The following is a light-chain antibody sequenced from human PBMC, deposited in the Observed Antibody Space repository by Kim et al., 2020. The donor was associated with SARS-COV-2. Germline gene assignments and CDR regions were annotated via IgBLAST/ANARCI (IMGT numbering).Light chain of an antibody. J-gene: IGKJ5*01. CDR2: DAS. V-gene: IGKV1-33*01. CDR3: QQYDNLPIT. Sequence: ASVGDRVTITCQASQDISNYLKWYQQKPGKAPKLLIYDASNLETGVPSRFSRSGSGTDFTFTSSRLQPEDIATYYCQQYDNLPITFGQGTRLEIK. CDR1: QDISNY.